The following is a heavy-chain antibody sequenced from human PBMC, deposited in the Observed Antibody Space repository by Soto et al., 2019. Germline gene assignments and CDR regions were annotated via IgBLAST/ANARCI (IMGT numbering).Heavy chain of an antibody. V-gene: IGHV1-18*01. CDR1: GYTFTSYG. CDR2: ISAYNGNT. J-gene: IGHJ4*02. D-gene: IGHD6-13*01. CDR3: ARDRWQLGYFDC. Sequence: QVQLVQSGAEVKKPGASLKVSCQASGYTFTSYGISCVRHAPGQGLEWMGWISAYNGNTHYAQKLQGRVTMTTDTSTSTAYMELRILRSDDTAVYYCARDRWQLGYFDCWGQVTLVTVSS.